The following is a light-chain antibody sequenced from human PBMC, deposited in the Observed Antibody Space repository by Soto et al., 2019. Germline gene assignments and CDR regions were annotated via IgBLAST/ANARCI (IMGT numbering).Light chain of an antibody. J-gene: IGKJ1*01. Sequence: EIVLTQSPATMSLYTGERATXSCRTSQSVSNYLAWYQQKPGQAPRLLIYDASNRATGIPARLSGSGSGTDFTLTISSLEPEDFALYYCQQRSNSPRTFGQGTKVDI. CDR3: QQRSNSPRT. V-gene: IGKV3-11*01. CDR2: DAS. CDR1: QSVSNY.